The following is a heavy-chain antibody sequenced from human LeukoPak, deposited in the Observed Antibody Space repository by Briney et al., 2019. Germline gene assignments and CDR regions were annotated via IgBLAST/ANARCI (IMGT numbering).Heavy chain of an antibody. J-gene: IGHJ4*02. CDR3: VKGSNLRYFDWLNDY. D-gene: IGHD3-9*01. Sequence: GGSLRLSCSASGFTFSSYAMHWVRQAPGKGLEYVSAISSNGGGTYYADSVKGRFTISRDNSKNTLYLQMSSLRAEDTAVYYCVKGSNLRYFDWLNDYWGQGTLVTVSS. CDR2: ISSNGGGT. V-gene: IGHV3-64D*09. CDR1: GFTFSSYA.